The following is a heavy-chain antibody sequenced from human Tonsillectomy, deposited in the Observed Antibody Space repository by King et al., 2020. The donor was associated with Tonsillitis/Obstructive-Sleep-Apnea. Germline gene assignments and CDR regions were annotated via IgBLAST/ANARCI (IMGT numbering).Heavy chain of an antibody. CDR3: AIEVATIPEEG. CDR2: IIPIFGTA. Sequence: VQLVQSGAEVKKPGSSVKVSCKASGGTFSSYVISCVRQAPGQGLEWMGGIIPIFGTANSAQKFQGSVTITADESTSTAYMELSSLRSEDTAVYYCAIEVATIPEEGWGQGTLVTVSS. D-gene: IGHD5-12*01. V-gene: IGHV1-69*01. J-gene: IGHJ4*02. CDR1: GGTFSSYV.